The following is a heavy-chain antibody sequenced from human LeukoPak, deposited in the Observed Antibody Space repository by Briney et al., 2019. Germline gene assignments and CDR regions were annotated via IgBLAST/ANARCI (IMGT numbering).Heavy chain of an antibody. D-gene: IGHD1-26*01. V-gene: IGHV3-23*01. CDR2: IRGSGGST. Sequence: GGSLRLSCAASGFTVSSYAMSWVRQAPRKGLAWVSAIRGSGGSTYYADSVKGRFTISRDNSKNTLYLQMNSLRAEDTAVYYCAKRTTPNSGSYYNWFDTWGQGTLVTVSS. J-gene: IGHJ5*02. CDR3: AKRTTPNSGSYYNWFDT. CDR1: GFTVSSYA.